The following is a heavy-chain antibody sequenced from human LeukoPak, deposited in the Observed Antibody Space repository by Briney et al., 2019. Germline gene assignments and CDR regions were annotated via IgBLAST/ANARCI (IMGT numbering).Heavy chain of an antibody. CDR3: AKLAAARYFHN. CDR1: GFRFSTDA. D-gene: IGHD6-13*01. V-gene: IGHV3-23*01. CDR2: ISNIGSRP. Sequence: PGGSLRLSCAASGFRFSTDAMSWVRQAPGKGLEWVSTISNIGSRPFYAESVKGRFTLSRDNSKNTLYLQMNSLGAEDTAVYYCAKLAAARYFHNWGQGILVTVSS. J-gene: IGHJ4*02.